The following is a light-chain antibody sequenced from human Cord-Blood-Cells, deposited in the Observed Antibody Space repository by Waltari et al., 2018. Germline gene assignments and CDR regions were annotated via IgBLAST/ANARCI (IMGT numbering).Light chain of an antibody. CDR2: AAS. CDR3: QQSYSTPRT. J-gene: IGKJ4*01. Sequence: DIQMTQSPSSLSASVGDRVTITCRASQSISSYLNWYQQKPGKAPKLLIYAASSLQSGVPSRFSGSESGTDVTLTSSSLQPEDFATYYCQQSYSTPRTFGGGTKVEIK. CDR1: QSISSY. V-gene: IGKV1-39*01.